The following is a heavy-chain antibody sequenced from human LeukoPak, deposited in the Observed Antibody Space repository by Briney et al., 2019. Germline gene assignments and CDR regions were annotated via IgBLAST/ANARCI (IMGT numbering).Heavy chain of an antibody. CDR2: ISYDGSNK. V-gene: IGHV3-30-3*01. Sequence: PGGSLRLSCAASGFTFSSYAMHWVRHAPGKGLEWVAVISYDGSNKYYADSVKGRFTISRDNSKNTLYLQMNSLRAEDTAVYYCATVSRRCSSTSCYMVYWGQGTLVTVSS. J-gene: IGHJ4*02. CDR3: ATVSRRCSSTSCYMVY. CDR1: GFTFSSYA. D-gene: IGHD2-2*02.